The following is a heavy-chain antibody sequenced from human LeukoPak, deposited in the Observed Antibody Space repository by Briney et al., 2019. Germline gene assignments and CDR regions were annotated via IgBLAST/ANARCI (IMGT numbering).Heavy chain of an antibody. J-gene: IGHJ5*02. CDR1: GGTLSSYA. Sequence: SVKLSCKASGGTLSSYAISWVRQAPGQGLEWMGRIIPIFGIANYAQKFQGRVTITADKSTSTAYMELSSLRSEDTAVYYCARGSYYYDSSGPEAPWGQGTLVTVSS. CDR2: IIPIFGIA. V-gene: IGHV1-69*04. D-gene: IGHD3-22*01. CDR3: ARGSYYYDSSGPEAP.